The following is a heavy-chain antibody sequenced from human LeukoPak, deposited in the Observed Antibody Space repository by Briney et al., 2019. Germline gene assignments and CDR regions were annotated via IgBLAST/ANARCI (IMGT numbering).Heavy chain of an antibody. CDR3: ARDSSGYGYFDY. Sequence: GGSLRLSCAASGFTFSSYSMNWVRQAPGKGLEWVSFISSTSSTIYYADSVKGRFTISRDKAKNSLYLQMNSLRDEDTAVYYCARDSSGYGYFDYWGQGTLVTVSS. CDR1: GFTFSSYS. V-gene: IGHV3-48*02. D-gene: IGHD6-19*01. J-gene: IGHJ4*02. CDR2: ISSTSSTI.